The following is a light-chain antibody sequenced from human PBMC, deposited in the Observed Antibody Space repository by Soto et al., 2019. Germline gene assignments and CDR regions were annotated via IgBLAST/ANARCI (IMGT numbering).Light chain of an antibody. CDR2: DDR. CDR3: QVWDGSSDRLWV. Sequence: SYELTQPPSVSVAPGQTARISCGGDNNGSKSVHRYQQKPGQAPVLVGHDDRDRPLGIPERLSGSHSGNTATLTISRVEAGDEADYYCQVWDGSSDRLWVYGGGTKLTVL. V-gene: IGLV3-21*02. CDR1: NNGSKS. J-gene: IGLJ3*02.